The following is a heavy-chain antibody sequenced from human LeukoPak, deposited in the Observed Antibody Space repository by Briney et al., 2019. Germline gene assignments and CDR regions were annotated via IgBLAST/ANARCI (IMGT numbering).Heavy chain of an antibody. CDR2: IYTSGST. D-gene: IGHD3-3*01. Sequence: SETLSLTCTVSGGSISSGSCYWSWIRQPAGKGLEWIGRIYTSGSTNYNPSLKSRVTISVDTSKNQFSLKLSSVTAADTAVYYCARAGRGITIFGVVIIEGVGWGQGTLVTVSS. V-gene: IGHV4-61*02. J-gene: IGHJ4*02. CDR1: GGSISSGSCY. CDR3: ARAGRGITIFGVVIIEGVG.